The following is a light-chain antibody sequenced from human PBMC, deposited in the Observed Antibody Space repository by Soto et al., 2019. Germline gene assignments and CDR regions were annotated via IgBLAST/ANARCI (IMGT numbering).Light chain of an antibody. CDR3: QQLKTYPLT. CDR2: AAP. J-gene: IGKJ4*01. CDR1: QGISSY. Sequence: IQLTQSPSFLSASVGDRVTITCRASQGISSYLAWYQQRAGKAPKFLMYAAPTLQNGVPSRFSGSGSGTEFALTISSLQPEDFATYYGQQLKTYPLTFGGGTKVEI. V-gene: IGKV1-9*01.